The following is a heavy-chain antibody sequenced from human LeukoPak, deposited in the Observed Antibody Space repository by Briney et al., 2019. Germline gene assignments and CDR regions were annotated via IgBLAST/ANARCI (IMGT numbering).Heavy chain of an antibody. Sequence: PSETLSLTCTVSGGSVSSGSYYWSWIRQPPGKGLEWIGYIYYSGSTNYNPSLKSRVTISVDTSKNQFSLKLSSVTAADTAVYYCARRCSSTGCLDYWGQGTLVTVSS. CDR1: GGSVSSGSYY. D-gene: IGHD2-2*01. CDR3: ARRCSSTGCLDY. CDR2: IYYSGST. J-gene: IGHJ4*02. V-gene: IGHV4-61*01.